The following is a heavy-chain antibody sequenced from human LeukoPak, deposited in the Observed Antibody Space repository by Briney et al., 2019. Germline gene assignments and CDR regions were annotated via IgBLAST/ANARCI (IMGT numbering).Heavy chain of an antibody. Sequence: ASVKVSCKASGCTFTSYDINWVRQATGQGLEWMGWMNPNSGNTGYAQKFQGRVTMTRNTSINTAYMELSSLRSEDTAVYYCARVGYYYDSSGYYPHNWFDPWGQGTLVTVSS. D-gene: IGHD3-22*01. CDR3: ARVGYYYDSSGYYPHNWFDP. CDR1: GCTFTSYD. V-gene: IGHV1-8*01. J-gene: IGHJ5*02. CDR2: MNPNSGNT.